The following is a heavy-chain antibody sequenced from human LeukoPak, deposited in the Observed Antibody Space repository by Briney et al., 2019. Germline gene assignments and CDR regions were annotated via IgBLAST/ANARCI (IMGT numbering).Heavy chain of an antibody. CDR1: GGSISSGGYA. V-gene: IGHV4-30-2*01. J-gene: IGHJ4*02. CDR2: IYDSGSS. Sequence: PSGTLSLTCAVSGGSISSGGYAWSWIRQPPGKGLEWIGYIYDSGSSYYNPSLNSRVTISLDKSKNQFSLKLTSVTAADTAVYYCVRYGGSGTYFFDYWGQGTLVTVSS. CDR3: VRYGGSGTYFFDY. D-gene: IGHD3-10*01.